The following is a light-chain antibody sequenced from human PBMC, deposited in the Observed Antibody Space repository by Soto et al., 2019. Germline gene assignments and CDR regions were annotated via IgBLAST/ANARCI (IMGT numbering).Light chain of an antibody. CDR1: QSISSY. J-gene: IGKJ1*01. CDR3: QQSYSTPWT. CDR2: AAS. V-gene: IGKV1-39*01. Sequence: DMQMTQYPSSLSASVGDRVTITCRASQSISSYLNWYQQKPGKAPKLLIYAASSLQSGVPSRFSGSGSGTDFTLTISSLQPDDFATYYCQQSYSTPWTFGQGTQVDIK.